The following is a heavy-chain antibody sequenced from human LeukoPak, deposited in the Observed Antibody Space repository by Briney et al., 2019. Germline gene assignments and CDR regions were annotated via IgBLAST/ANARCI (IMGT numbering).Heavy chain of an antibody. Sequence: PGGPLRLSCAASGFTFSSYAMTWVRQAPGRGLEWVSGLSGSGDIPYSADSVKGRFSISRDNSKNTLYLQMNSLRAEDTAVYYCAKYIAVAGTGYDPWGQGTLVTVSS. J-gene: IGHJ5*02. D-gene: IGHD6-19*01. CDR3: AKYIAVAGTGYDP. V-gene: IGHV3-23*01. CDR2: LSGSGDIP. CDR1: GFTFSSYA.